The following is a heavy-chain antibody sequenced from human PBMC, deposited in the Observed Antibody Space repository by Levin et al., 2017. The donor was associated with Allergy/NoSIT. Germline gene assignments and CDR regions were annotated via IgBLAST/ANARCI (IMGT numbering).Heavy chain of an antibody. CDR1: GGSVRSANNY. Sequence: SQTLSLTCTVSGGSVRSANNYWTWIRQPPGKGLEWIGYVHYSGTTSYNPLFKSRAAIFVDTSNNQFFLSLSSVTAADTAVYSCAREVDSGSFSYWFDPWGQGTLVTVSS. V-gene: IGHV4-61*01. D-gene: IGHD1-26*01. CDR3: AREVDSGSFSYWFDP. CDR2: VHYSGTT. J-gene: IGHJ5*02.